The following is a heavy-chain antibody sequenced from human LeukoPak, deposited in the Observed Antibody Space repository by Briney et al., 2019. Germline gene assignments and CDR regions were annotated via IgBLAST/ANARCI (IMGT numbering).Heavy chain of an antibody. J-gene: IGHJ4*02. CDR1: GFTFSSYW. CDR3: TTEGIVATIVPDY. D-gene: IGHD5-12*01. CDR2: INSDGSST. V-gene: IGHV3-74*01. Sequence: GGSLRLSCAASGFTFSSYWMHWVREAPGKGLVWVSRINSDGSSTNYADSVKGRFTISRDNAKNTLYLQMNSLRAEDTAVYYCTTEGIVATIVPDYWGQGTLVTVSS.